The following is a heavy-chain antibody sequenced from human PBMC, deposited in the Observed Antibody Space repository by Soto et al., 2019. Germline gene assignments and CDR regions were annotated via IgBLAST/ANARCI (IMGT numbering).Heavy chain of an antibody. CDR3: AREMWTRTGPQNFFDY. CDR2: ISPSSGVT. CDR1: GYTFTSYG. J-gene: IGHJ4*02. V-gene: IGHV1-18*01. D-gene: IGHD2-21*01. Sequence: QVQLVQSEGEVRQPGASVKVSCRASGYTFTSYGIIWVRQAPGQGLEWMGYISPSSGVTRYAQNLQGRVTLTTDTSTTTAYIELRSPSSDDTAVYYCAREMWTRTGPQNFFDYWGLGALVTVSS.